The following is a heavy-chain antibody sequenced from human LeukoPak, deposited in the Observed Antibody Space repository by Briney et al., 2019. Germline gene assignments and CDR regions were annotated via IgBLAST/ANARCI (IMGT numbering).Heavy chain of an antibody. D-gene: IGHD1-1*01. CDR2: IYYSGST. Sequence: SETLSLTCTVSGGSISSYYWSWLRQPPGKGLEWIGYIYYSGSTNYNPSLKSRVTISVDTSKNQFSLKLSSVTAADTAVYYCARGLERDAFDIWGQGTMVTVSS. CDR3: ARGLERDAFDI. V-gene: IGHV4-59*01. CDR1: GGSISSYY. J-gene: IGHJ3*02.